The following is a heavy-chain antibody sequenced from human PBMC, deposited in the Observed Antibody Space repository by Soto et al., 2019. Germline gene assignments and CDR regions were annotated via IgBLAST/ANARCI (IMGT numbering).Heavy chain of an antibody. Sequence: GESLKISCKGSGYSFTSYWVGWVRQMPGKGLEWMGIIYPGDSDTRYSPSFQGQVTISADKSISTAYLQWSSLKASGTAMYYCARLAYSGSFLLRFFDYWGQGTLVTVSS. CDR1: GYSFTSYW. D-gene: IGHD1-26*01. J-gene: IGHJ4*02. V-gene: IGHV5-51*01. CDR3: ARLAYSGSFLLRFFDY. CDR2: IYPGDSDT.